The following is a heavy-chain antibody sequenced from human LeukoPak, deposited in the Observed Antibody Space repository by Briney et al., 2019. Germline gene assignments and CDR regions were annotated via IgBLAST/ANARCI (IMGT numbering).Heavy chain of an antibody. D-gene: IGHD4-11*01. V-gene: IGHV3-48*03. CDR1: GFTFSSYG. CDR2: ISSSGSTI. Sequence: GGSLRLSCAASGFTFSSYGMNWVRQAPGKGLEWVSYISSSGSTIYYADSVKGRFTISRDNAKNSLYLQMNSLRAEDTAVYYCARDMTTVTKRIRGPIDYWGQGTLVTVSS. CDR3: ARDMTTVTKRIRGPIDY. J-gene: IGHJ4*02.